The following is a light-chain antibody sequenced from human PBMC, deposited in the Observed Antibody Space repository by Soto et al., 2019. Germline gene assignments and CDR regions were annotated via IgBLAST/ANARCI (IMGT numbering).Light chain of an antibody. CDR1: SSDVGGYNY. V-gene: IGLV6-57*02. CDR3: QSYDSSTLVV. J-gene: IGLJ2*01. CDR2: EDN. Sequence: VLTQPPSASGSPGQSVTISCTGTSSDVGGYNYVSWYQQHPGKAPKLMIYEDNQRPSGVPDRFSGSIDSSSNSASLTISGLKTDDEADYYCQSYDSSTLVVFGGGTKLTVL.